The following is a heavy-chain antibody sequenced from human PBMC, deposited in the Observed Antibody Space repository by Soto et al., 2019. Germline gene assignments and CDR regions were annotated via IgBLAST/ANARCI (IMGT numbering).Heavy chain of an antibody. Sequence: QVQLQESGPGLVKPSETLSLTCTISGGSISSYYWSWIRQPPGKGLEWIGYIYYSGSTNYNPSLKSRGTISEDTAKIRFSLKLSSVTAEDTAVYYCARSEGRYWGRRILVAVSS. V-gene: IGHV4-59*01. CDR1: GGSISSYY. CDR2: IYYSGST. J-gene: IGHJ4*02. CDR3: ARSEGRY.